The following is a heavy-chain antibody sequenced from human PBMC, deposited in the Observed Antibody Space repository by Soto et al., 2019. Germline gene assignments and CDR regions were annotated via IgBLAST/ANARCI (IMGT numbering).Heavy chain of an antibody. CDR2: IYYSGSP. J-gene: IGHJ4*02. CDR3: ATKGIAVAGYFDY. D-gene: IGHD6-19*01. V-gene: IGHV4-39*07. Sequence: SETLSLTCTVASGSISSNNYYWGWIRQPPGKGLEWIGNIYYSGSPYSNPSLKSRVTISIDTSKNQFSLRLSSVTAADTAVYYCATKGIAVAGYFDYWGQGTLVTVSS. CDR1: SGSISSNNYY.